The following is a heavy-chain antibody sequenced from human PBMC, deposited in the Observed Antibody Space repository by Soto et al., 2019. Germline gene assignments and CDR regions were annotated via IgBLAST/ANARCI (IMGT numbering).Heavy chain of an antibody. CDR2: IWYDGSNK. J-gene: IGHJ4*02. D-gene: IGHD1-26*01. CDR3: ARDGYSGSFHYFDY. V-gene: IGHV3-33*01. Sequence: GESLKISCAASGFTFSSYGMHWVRQAPGKGLEWVAVIWYDGSNKYYADSVKGRFTISRDNSKNTLYLQMNSLRAEDTAVYYCARDGYSGSFHYFDYWGQGTLVTVSS. CDR1: GFTFSSYG.